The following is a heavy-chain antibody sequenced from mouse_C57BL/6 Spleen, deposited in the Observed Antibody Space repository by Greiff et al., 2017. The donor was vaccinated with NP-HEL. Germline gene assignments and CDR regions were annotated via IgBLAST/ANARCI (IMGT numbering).Heavy chain of an antibody. CDR2: IYPGDGDT. D-gene: IGHD2-13*01. J-gene: IGHJ4*01. V-gene: IGHV1-80*01. CDR1: GYAFSSYW. Sequence: QVQLQQSGAELVKPGASVKISCKASGYAFSSYWMNWVKQRPGQGLEWIGQIYPGDGDTNYNGKFKGKATLTADTSSSTAYMQLSSLTAEDSAVYFGASGEDYDAMDYWGQGTSVTVSS. CDR3: ASGEDYDAMDY.